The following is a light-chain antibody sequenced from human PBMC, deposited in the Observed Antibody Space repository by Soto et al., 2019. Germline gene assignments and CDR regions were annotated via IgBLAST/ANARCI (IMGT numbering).Light chain of an antibody. Sequence: DIVMTQSQLFLPVTPGEPASISCRSSQSLLHSNGYNYLDWYLQKPGQSPQLLIYLGSNRASGVPDRFSGSGSGTDFTLKISRVEAEDVGVYYCMQALQTPITFGQGTRLE. J-gene: IGKJ5*01. CDR3: MQALQTPIT. V-gene: IGKV2-28*01. CDR2: LGS. CDR1: QSLLHSNGYNY.